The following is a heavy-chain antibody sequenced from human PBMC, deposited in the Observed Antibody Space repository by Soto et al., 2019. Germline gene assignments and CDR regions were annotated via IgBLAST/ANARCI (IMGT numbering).Heavy chain of an antibody. CDR1: SGSISSSSW. Sequence: SETLCLTWAVSSGSISSSSWWSWVRQPPGKGLEWIGEIYHSGSTNYNPSLKSRVTISVDKSKNQFSLKLSSVAAADTAVYYCARGLRDYDFWSGYLPHYYYYYMDVWGKGTTVTVSS. D-gene: IGHD3-3*01. V-gene: IGHV4-4*02. CDR2: IYHSGST. CDR3: ARGLRDYDFWSGYLPHYYYYYMDV. J-gene: IGHJ6*03.